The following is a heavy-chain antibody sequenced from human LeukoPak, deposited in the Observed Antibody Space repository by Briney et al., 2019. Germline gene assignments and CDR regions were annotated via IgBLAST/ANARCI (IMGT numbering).Heavy chain of an antibody. CDR1: GGSFSGYY. Sequence: ASETLSLTCGVDGGSFSGYYWNWIRQPPGKGLEWIGEINHSGSTNYNPSLKRRVTISVDTSKNQFSLKLSSVTAADTAVYCCARLAVPYYYGSGSYYYWFDPWGQGTLVTVSS. V-gene: IGHV4-34*01. CDR3: ARLAVPYYYGSGSYYYWFDP. J-gene: IGHJ5*02. D-gene: IGHD3-10*01. CDR2: INHSGST.